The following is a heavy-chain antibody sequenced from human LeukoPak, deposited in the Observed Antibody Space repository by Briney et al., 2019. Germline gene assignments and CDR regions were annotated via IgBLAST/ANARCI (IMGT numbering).Heavy chain of an antibody. CDR3: ARAGMQLVPEFYYFDY. CDR2: INGDGTKI. J-gene: IGHJ4*02. V-gene: IGHV3-7*01. Sequence: GGSLRLSCAASGFTFSRSWMAWVRQAPGKGLEWVANINGDGTKIHYVDSVKGRFTISRDNAKNSLYLQMNSLRAEDTAVYYCARAGMQLVPEFYYFDYWGQGTLVTVSS. D-gene: IGHD6-6*01. CDR1: GFTFSRSW.